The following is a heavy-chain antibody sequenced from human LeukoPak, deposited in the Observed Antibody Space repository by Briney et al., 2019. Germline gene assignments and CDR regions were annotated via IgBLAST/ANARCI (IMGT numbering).Heavy chain of an antibody. Sequence: GGSLRLSCAASGFTFSSYWMHWVRQAPGKGLVWVSRINSDGSSTSYADSVKGRFTISRDNAKNTLYLQMNSLRADDTAVYYCARSRWLDAFDYWGQGTLVTVSS. V-gene: IGHV3-74*01. CDR1: GFTFSSYW. CDR2: INSDGSST. CDR3: ARSRWLDAFDY. D-gene: IGHD6-19*01. J-gene: IGHJ4*02.